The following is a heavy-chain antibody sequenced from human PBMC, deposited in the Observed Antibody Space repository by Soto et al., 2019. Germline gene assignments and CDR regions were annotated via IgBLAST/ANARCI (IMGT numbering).Heavy chain of an antibody. CDR2: IYYSGST. D-gene: IGHD5-18*01. CDR3: ARDGDTAMVNSAYYYGMDV. J-gene: IGHJ6*02. V-gene: IGHV4-59*01. Sequence: KSSETLSLTCTVSGGSISSYYWSWIRQPPGKGLEWIGYIYYSGSTNYNPSLKSRVTISVDTSKNQFSLKLSSVTAADTAAYYCARDGDTAMVNSAYYYGMDVWGQGTTVTVSS. CDR1: GGSISSYY.